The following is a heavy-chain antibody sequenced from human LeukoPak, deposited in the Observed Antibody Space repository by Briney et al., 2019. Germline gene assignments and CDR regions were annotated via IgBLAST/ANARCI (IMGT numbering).Heavy chain of an antibody. CDR2: IYPNSGGT. CDR3: ARFSGSSNFDY. V-gene: IGHV1-2*02. D-gene: IGHD1-26*01. Sequence: GASVKVSCKASGYTFTGYYMHWVRQAPGQGLEWMGWIYPNSGGTNYAQNFQGRVTMTRDTSISTAYMELSSLRSDDTAVYYCARFSGSSNFDYWGQGTLVTVSS. CDR1: GYTFTGYY. J-gene: IGHJ4*02.